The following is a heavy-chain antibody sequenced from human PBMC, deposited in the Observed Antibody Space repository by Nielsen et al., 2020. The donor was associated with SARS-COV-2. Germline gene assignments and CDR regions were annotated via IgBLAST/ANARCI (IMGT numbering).Heavy chain of an antibody. CDR1: GFTFSDHY. CDR2: IWYDGSNK. J-gene: IGHJ1*01. D-gene: IGHD6-6*01. Sequence: GESLKISCAASGFTFSDHYMDWVRQAPGKGLEWVAVIWYDGSNKYYADSVKGRFTISRDNSKNTLYLQMNSLRAEDTAVYYCARDAAWGDSSSSYWGPFTLVTLSS. V-gene: IGHV3-33*08. CDR3: ARDAAWGDSSSSY.